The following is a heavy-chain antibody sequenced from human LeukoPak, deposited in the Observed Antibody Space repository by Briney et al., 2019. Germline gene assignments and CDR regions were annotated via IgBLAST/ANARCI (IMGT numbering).Heavy chain of an antibody. J-gene: IGHJ6*02. CDR1: AFTFSSYP. Sequence: PGGSLRLSCAATAFTFSSYPMSWVRQDPGKGLEWVSAISDSGGSTYYADSVKGRFTISRDNSKNTLYLQMNSLRAEDTAVYYCAKDAARVDYYYYGMDVWGQGTTLTVSS. V-gene: IGHV3-23*01. CDR3: AKDAARVDYYYYGMDV. D-gene: IGHD6-13*01. CDR2: ISDSGGST.